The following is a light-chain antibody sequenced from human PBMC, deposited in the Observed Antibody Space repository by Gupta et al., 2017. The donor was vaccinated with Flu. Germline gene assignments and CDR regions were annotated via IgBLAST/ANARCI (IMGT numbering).Light chain of an antibody. CDR1: QGIGRW. CDR3: QQQSSLPYN. CDR2: KAS. Sequence: DIQTTHSPATQPASVGDRVTMTCRASQGIGRWLAWYQQKPGKAPNLLIYKASRLESGVPSRFSGSGSGTEFSLTITSRQPDDFATYYCQQQSSLPYNCGQGTKLDIK. V-gene: IGKV1-5*03. J-gene: IGKJ2*01.